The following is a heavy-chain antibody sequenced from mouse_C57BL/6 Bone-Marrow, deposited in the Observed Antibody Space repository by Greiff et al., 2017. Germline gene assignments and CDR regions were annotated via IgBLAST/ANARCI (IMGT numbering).Heavy chain of an antibody. D-gene: IGHD2-3*01. CDR2: IDPSDSYT. V-gene: IGHV1-59*01. J-gene: IGHJ2*01. Sequence: QVQLQQPGAELVRPGTSVKLSCKASGYTFTSSWMHWVKQRPGQGLEWIGVIDPSDSYTSYNQKFKGKATLTVDTSSSTAYMQLSSLTSEDSAVYYCAIDGYPYYFDYWGQGTTLTVSS. CDR3: AIDGYPYYFDY. CDR1: GYTFTSSW.